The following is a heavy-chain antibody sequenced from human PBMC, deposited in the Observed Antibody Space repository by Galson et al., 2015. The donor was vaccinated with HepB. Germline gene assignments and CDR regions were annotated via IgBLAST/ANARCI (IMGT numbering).Heavy chain of an antibody. D-gene: IGHD1-26*01. CDR2: IRVSNGNT. Sequence: SVKVSCKAVGYTFDTYGISWVRQAPGQGLEWMGWIRVSNGNTTYAQKFQDRVTMTADRGTRTAYMGVTSLRSEDTAVYYCARDDLIVGANPDYWGQGTLVIVSS. CDR3: ARDDLIVGANPDY. CDR1: GYTFDTYG. J-gene: IGHJ4*02. V-gene: IGHV1-18*01.